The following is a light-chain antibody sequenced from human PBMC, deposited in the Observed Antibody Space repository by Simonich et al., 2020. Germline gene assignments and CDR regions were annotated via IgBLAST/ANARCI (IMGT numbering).Light chain of an antibody. CDR2: WAS. Sequence: DIVMTQSPDSLAVSLGERATINCKSSQSVLYSSNNKNYLAWYQQKQGQPPKLLIYWASTRESGVPDRFSGSGSGKDFTLTISSLQAEDVAVYYWQQYYSTPWTFGQGTKVEIK. V-gene: IGKV4-1*01. CDR1: QSVLYSSNNKNY. J-gene: IGKJ1*01. CDR3: QQYYSTPWT.